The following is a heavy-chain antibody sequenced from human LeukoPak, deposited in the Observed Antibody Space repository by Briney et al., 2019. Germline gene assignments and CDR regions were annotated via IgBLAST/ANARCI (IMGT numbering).Heavy chain of an antibody. CDR2: IYYSGST. J-gene: IGHJ5*02. V-gene: IGHV4-30-4*08. CDR1: GGSISSGGYY. D-gene: IGHD3-3*01. CDR3: ARRYYDFWGGPKEDWFDP. Sequence: SETLSLTCTVSGGSISSGGYYWSWLRQPPGKGLEWIGYIYYSGSTYYNPSLKSRVTISVDTSKNQFSLKLSSVTAADTAVYYGARRYYDFWGGPKEDWFDPWGREPWSPSPQ.